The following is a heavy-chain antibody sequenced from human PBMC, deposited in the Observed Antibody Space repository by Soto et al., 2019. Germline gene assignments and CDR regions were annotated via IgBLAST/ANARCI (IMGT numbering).Heavy chain of an antibody. CDR1: GGSISSYY. D-gene: IGHD3-22*01. Sequence: PSETLSLTCTVSGGSISSYYWSWIRQPPGKGLEWIGYIYYSGSTNYNPSLKSRVTISVDTSKNQFSLKLSSVTAADTAVYYCAREDDSSGYYLLDPWGQGTLVTVSS. CDR3: AREDDSSGYYLLDP. J-gene: IGHJ5*02. V-gene: IGHV4-59*01. CDR2: IYYSGST.